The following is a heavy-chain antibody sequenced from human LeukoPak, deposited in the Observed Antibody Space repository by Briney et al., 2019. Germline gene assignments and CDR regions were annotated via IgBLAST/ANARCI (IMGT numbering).Heavy chain of an antibody. Sequence: GGSLRLSCAASGFTFSSYAMSWVRQALGKGLEWVSAISGSGGSTYYADSVKGRFTISRDNSKNTLYLQMNSLRAEDTAVYYCAKDRGFGGSGLYYFDYWGQGTLVTVSS. J-gene: IGHJ4*02. CDR2: ISGSGGST. CDR1: GFTFSSYA. CDR3: AKDRGFGGSGLYYFDY. V-gene: IGHV3-23*01. D-gene: IGHD3-10*01.